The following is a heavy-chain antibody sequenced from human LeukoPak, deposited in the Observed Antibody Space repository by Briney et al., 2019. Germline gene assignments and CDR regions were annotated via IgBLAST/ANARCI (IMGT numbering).Heavy chain of an antibody. V-gene: IGHV4-59*08. CDR2: IYDGGTT. J-gene: IGHJ4*02. CDR3: ARHWDS. CDR1: GGSSSTYY. Sequence: PSETLSLTCTVSGGSSSTYYWSCIRQPPGKGLEWIGYIYDGGTTNYNPSLKSRVIISVDTSKNQLSLKLSSLTAADTAVYYCARHWDSWGQGTLVTVSS.